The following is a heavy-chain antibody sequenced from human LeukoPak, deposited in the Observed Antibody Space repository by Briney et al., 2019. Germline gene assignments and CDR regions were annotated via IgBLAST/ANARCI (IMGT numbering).Heavy chain of an antibody. V-gene: IGHV1-46*01. J-gene: IGHJ5*02. CDR2: INPSGGST. D-gene: IGHD3-3*01. CDR3: ARDAWYYDFWSGHNINWFDP. CDR1: GYTFTSYY. Sequence: ASVKVSCKASGYTFTSYYMHWVRQALGQGLEWMGIINPSGGSTSYAQKFQGRVTMTRDTSTSTVYMELSSLRSEDTAVYYCARDAWYYDFWSGHNINWFDPWGQGTLVTVSS.